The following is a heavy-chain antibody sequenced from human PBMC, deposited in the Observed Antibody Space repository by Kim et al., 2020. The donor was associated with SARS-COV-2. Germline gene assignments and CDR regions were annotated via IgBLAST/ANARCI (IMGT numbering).Heavy chain of an antibody. D-gene: IGHD2-2*01. CDR1: GFTFSSYG. Sequence: GGSLRLSCAASGFTFSSYGMHWVRQAPGKGLEWVAVISYDGSNKYYADSVKGRFTISRDNSKNTLYLQMNSLRAEDTAVYYCAKDREYQLPRYYYYGMDVWGQGTTVTVSS. J-gene: IGHJ6*02. V-gene: IGHV3-30*18. CDR2: ISYDGSNK. CDR3: AKDREYQLPRYYYYGMDV.